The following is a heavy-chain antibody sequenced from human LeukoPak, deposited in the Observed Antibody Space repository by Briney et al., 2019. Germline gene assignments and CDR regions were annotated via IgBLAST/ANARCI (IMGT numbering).Heavy chain of an antibody. J-gene: IGHJ4*02. CDR3: AKSHGIQGTTYFDY. Sequence: GGSLRLSCAASGFTFSSYGMHWVRQAPGKGLEWVAVISYDGSNKYYADSVKGRFTISRDNSKNTLYLQMSSLRAEDTAVYYCAKSHGIQGTTYFDYWGQGTLVTVSS. CDR2: ISYDGSNK. V-gene: IGHV3-30*18. CDR1: GFTFSSYG. D-gene: IGHD1-7*01.